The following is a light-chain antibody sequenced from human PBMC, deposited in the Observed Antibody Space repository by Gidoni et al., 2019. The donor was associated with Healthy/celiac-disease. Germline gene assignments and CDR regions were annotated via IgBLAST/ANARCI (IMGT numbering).Light chain of an antibody. V-gene: IGKV3-20*01. CDR2: GAS. J-gene: IGKJ1*01. CDR1: QSVSSSY. Sequence: EIVLPQSPGTLSLSPGERATLSCRASQSVSSSYLAWYQQKPGQAPRLLIYGASSRATGIPDRFSGSGSGTDFTLTISGLEPEDFAVYYCQQYGSSPTFGQGTKVEIK. CDR3: QQYGSSPT.